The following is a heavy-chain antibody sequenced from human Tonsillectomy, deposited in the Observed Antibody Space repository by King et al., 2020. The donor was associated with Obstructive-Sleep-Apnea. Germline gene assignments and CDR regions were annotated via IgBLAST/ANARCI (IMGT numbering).Heavy chain of an antibody. CDR3: ARGRLVFYAMDV. V-gene: IGHV1-8*01. CDR1: GYTFTSYD. D-gene: IGHD5/OR15-5a*01. CDR2: MKPNSGDT. J-gene: IGHJ6*02. Sequence: VQLVESGAEVNKPGASMKVSCKASGYTFTSYDINWGRQATGQGLEWMGWMKPNSGDTVYTQKFQGRVTMTRNISIDTAYVELSSLKSEDTAVYFCARGRLVFYAMDVWGQGTTVTVSS.